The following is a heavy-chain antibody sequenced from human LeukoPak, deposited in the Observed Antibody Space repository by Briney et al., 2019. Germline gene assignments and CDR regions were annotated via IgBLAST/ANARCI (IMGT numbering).Heavy chain of an antibody. J-gene: IGHJ4*02. CDR2: ISGSGGST. CDR1: GFTFSSYG. D-gene: IGHD3-9*01. V-gene: IGHV3-23*01. Sequence: GGSLRLSCAASGFTFSSYGMHWVRQAPGKGLEWVSAISGSGGSTYYADSVKGRFTISRDNSKNTLYLQMNSLRAEDTAVYYCAKDSPPAGYRHYFDYWGQGTLVTVSS. CDR3: AKDSPPAGYRHYFDY.